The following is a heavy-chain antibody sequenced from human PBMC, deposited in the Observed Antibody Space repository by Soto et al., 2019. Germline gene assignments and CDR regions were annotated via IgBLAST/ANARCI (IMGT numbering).Heavy chain of an antibody. J-gene: IGHJ1*01. V-gene: IGHV1-69*02. D-gene: IGHD2-15*01. CDR1: GGTFSSYT. CDR3: ARGYCSGGSCYTGVSEYFQH. CDR2: IIPILGIA. Sequence: EASVKVSCKASGGTFSSYTISWVRQAPGQGLEWMGRIIPILGIANYAQKFQGRVTITADKSTSTAYMELSSLRSEDTAVYYCARGYCSGGSCYTGVSEYFQHWG.